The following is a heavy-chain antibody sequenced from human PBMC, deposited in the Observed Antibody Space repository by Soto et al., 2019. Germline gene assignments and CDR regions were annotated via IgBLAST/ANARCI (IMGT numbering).Heavy chain of an antibody. Sequence: VHLQLSGPGLVKPSQTLSLTCAISGDSVSSNSAGWNWIRQTPSRGLEWLGRTYYRAKWYDNYAVSVKRRTSINPDTSKKQFSLQLKSVTPEDTAVYYCARGSWDDVTGHYYMDVWGKGTTVTVSS. D-gene: IGHD3-9*01. CDR3: ARGSWDDVTGHYYMDV. J-gene: IGHJ6*03. V-gene: IGHV6-1*01. CDR2: TYYRAKWYD. CDR1: GDSVSSNSAG.